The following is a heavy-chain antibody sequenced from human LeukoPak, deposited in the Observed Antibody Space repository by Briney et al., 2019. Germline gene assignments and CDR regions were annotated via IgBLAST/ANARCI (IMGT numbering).Heavy chain of an antibody. D-gene: IGHD1-26*01. Sequence: GASVKVSCKASGYTFTSYYMHWVRQAPGQGLEWMGIINPSGGSTSYAQKFQGRVTMTRDTSTSTVYMKLSSLRSEDTAVYYCARDRDSGSSYYYYYGMDVWGQGTTVTVSS. CDR3: ARDRDSGSSYYYYYGMDV. J-gene: IGHJ6*02. CDR1: GYTFTSYY. V-gene: IGHV1-46*01. CDR2: INPSGGST.